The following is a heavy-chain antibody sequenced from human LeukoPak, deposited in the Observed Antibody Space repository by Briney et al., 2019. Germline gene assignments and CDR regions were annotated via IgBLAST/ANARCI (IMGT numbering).Heavy chain of an antibody. D-gene: IGHD6-19*01. CDR1: GGTFSSYA. CDR3: VRSLSGWYYFDY. V-gene: IGHV1-69*01. CDR2: IIPIFGTA. Sequence: ASVKVSCKASGGTFSSYAISWVRQAPGQGLEWMGGIIPIFGTANYAQKFQGRVTITADESTSTAYMELSSLRSEDTAVYYCVRSLSGWYYFDYWGQGTLVTVSS. J-gene: IGHJ4*02.